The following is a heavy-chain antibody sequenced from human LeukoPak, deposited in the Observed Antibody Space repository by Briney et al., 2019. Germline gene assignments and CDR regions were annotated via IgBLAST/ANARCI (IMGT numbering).Heavy chain of an antibody. J-gene: IGHJ3*02. D-gene: IGHD1-26*01. Sequence: ASVKVSCKASGYTFTGYYMHWVRQAPGQGLEWMGWINPNSGGTNYAQKFQGRVTMTRDTSISTAYMELSRLRSDDTAVYYCAKEGASGSPQGTGGAFDIWGQGTMVTVSS. CDR1: GYTFTGYY. CDR3: AKEGASGSPQGTGGAFDI. V-gene: IGHV1-2*02. CDR2: INPNSGGT.